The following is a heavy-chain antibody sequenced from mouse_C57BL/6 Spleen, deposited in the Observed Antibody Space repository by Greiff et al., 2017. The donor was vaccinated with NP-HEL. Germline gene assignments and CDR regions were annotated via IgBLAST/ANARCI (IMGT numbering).Heavy chain of an antibody. CDR1: GFTFSSYA. V-gene: IGHV5-4*01. D-gene: IGHD1-1*02. Sequence: EVKLMESGGGLVKPGGSLKLSCAASGFTFSSYAMSWVRQTPEKRLEWVATISDGGSYTYYPDNVKGRFTISRDNAKNNLYLQMSHLKSEDTAMYYCARDDGGDYWGQGTSVTVSS. CDR2: ISDGGSYT. CDR3: ARDDGGDY. J-gene: IGHJ4*01.